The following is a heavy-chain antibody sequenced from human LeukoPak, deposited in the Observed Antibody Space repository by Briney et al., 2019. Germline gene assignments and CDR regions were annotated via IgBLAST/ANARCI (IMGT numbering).Heavy chain of an antibody. CDR3: ARILDCSSSSCSYGMDV. J-gene: IGHJ6*02. CDR2: LFYSGST. CDR1: GGSMSSYY. D-gene: IGHD2-15*01. Sequence: SETLSFTCAVSGGSMSSYYWSWIRQPPGKGLEWIGYLFYSGSTNYNPSLKSRVTISVDTSKNQFSLKLSSVPAADTAVYYCARILDCSSSSCSYGMDVWGQGTTVTVPS. V-gene: IGHV4-59*08.